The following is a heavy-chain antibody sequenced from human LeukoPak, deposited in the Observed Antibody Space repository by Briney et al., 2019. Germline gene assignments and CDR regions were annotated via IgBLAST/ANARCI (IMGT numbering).Heavy chain of an antibody. CDR3: ARVEGAYYDTLAFDI. V-gene: IGHV3-48*04. J-gene: IGHJ3*02. CDR2: INSDGKTT. CDR1: GFTFSDYS. Sequence: GGSLRLSCAASGFTFSDYSMNWVRQAPGKGLEDLSYINSDGKTTWYADSVKGRFTASRDNAKNSLYLQMNSLRAEDTAVYYCARVEGAYYDTLAFDIWAKGQWSPSLQ. D-gene: IGHD3-22*01.